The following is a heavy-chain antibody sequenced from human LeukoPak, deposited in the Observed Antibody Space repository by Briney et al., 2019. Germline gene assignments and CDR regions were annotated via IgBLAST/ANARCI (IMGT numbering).Heavy chain of an antibody. CDR1: GYTFTSYD. CDR2: MNPNSGNT. J-gene: IGHJ4*02. V-gene: IGHV1-8*01. CDR3: ARVLSRYFAVFDY. D-gene: IGHD3-9*01. Sequence: ASVKVSCKASGYTFTSYDINWVRQATGQGLEWMGWMNPNSGNTGYAQKFQGRVTMTRDTSTSTVYMELSSLRSEDTAVYYCARVLSRYFAVFDYWGQGTLVTVSS.